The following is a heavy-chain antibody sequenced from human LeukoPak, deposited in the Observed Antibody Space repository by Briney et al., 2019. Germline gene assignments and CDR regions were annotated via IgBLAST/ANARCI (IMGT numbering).Heavy chain of an antibody. V-gene: IGHV3-21*01. J-gene: IGHJ4*02. Sequence: GGSLRLSCAASGFTFSRYSMNWVRQAPGKGLEWVSLITSSSNYIDYADSVKGRFTISRDNAKNSLYLEMNSLRAEDTAVYYCARARYDSSGYYPLGDYWGQGTLVTVSS. CDR3: ARARYDSSGYYPLGDY. CDR2: ITSSSNYI. D-gene: IGHD3-22*01. CDR1: GFTFSRYS.